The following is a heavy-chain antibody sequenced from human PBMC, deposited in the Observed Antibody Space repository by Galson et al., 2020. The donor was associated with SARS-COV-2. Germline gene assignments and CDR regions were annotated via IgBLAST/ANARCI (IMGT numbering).Heavy chain of an antibody. CDR1: GYSVSTTNY. CDR3: ARQGVNMIVLVTVPGWYFDL. V-gene: IGHV4-38-2*02. Sequence: SETLSLTCTVSGYSVSTTNYRGWVRQPPGRGLEWIGSVYPRGTTYYNPSLKSRVTISVDTSKNQFSLRLDSVTAADTALYYCARQGVNMIVLVTVPGWYFDLWGRGTLVTVSS. D-gene: IGHD3-22*01. CDR2: VYPRGTT. J-gene: IGHJ2*01.